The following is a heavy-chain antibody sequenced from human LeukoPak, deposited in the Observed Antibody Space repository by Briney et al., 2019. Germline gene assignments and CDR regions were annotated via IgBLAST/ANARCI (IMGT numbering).Heavy chain of an antibody. CDR1: GYTFTSYD. Sequence: ASVKVSCKASGYTFTSYDIHWVRQATGQGLEWMGWMNPNSGNTGYAQKLQGRVTMTTDTSTSTAYMELRSLRSDDTAVYYCARLMTFHIAVAGNPLDYWGQGTLVTVSS. CDR2: MNPNSGNT. D-gene: IGHD6-19*01. CDR3: ARLMTFHIAVAGNPLDY. J-gene: IGHJ4*02. V-gene: IGHV1-8*01.